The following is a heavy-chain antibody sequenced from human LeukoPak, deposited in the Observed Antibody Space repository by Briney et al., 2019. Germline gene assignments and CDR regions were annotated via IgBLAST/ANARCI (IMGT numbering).Heavy chain of an antibody. J-gene: IGHJ4*02. D-gene: IGHD1-26*01. CDR1: GLALIGNY. Sequence: PGGSLTLSCAASGLALIGNYMSWVRQPPGKGLEWVSFISINTDTFYADSVRGRFTISRDSSKKTLFLQMNSLRDEDSAVYYCAIAQSWDELFDSCGQGTLVTVSS. CDR2: ISINTDT. CDR3: AIAQSWDELFDS. V-gene: IGHV3-53*01.